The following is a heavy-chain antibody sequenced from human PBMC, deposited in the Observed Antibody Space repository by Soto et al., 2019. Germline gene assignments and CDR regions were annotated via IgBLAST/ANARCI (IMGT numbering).Heavy chain of an antibody. D-gene: IGHD1-1*01. CDR3: ARDWKGAEGFDP. CDR2: IGADNGDT. Sequence: QVQLVQSGAEVKKPGASVKVSCKASGYTFSTYGFIWVRQAPGQGLEWMGWIGADNGDTNYAQNFQGRVTMTTDTSTTTSYMELRSLTSDDTAVYFCARDWKGAEGFDPWGQGTRVTVSS. CDR1: GYTFSTYG. V-gene: IGHV1-18*01. J-gene: IGHJ5*02.